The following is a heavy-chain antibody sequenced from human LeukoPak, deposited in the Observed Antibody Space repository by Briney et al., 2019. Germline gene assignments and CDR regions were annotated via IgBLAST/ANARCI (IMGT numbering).Heavy chain of an antibody. J-gene: IGHJ4*02. D-gene: IGHD1-26*01. CDR1: GYTFTNYG. CDR3: ARAELRGRFDY. Sequence: ASLKVSCKASGYTFTNYGISWVRQAPGQGLEWMGWISAYNGNTNYAQNLQGRVTMTTDTSTSTAYMELRSLGSDDTAVYYCARAELRGRFDYWGQGTLVTVSS. CDR2: ISAYNGNT. V-gene: IGHV1-18*01.